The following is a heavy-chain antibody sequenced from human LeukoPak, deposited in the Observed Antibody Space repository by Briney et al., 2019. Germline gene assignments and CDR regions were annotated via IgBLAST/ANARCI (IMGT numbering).Heavy chain of an antibody. D-gene: IGHD6-25*01. Sequence: GGSLRLSCAASGFTFSSYAMHWVRQAPGKGLEWVAVISYDGSNKYYADSVKGRFTISRDNSKNTLYLQMNSLRAEDTAVYYCAREIGGDLDYWGQGTLVTVSS. CDR1: GFTFSSYA. J-gene: IGHJ4*02. CDR2: ISYDGSNK. CDR3: AREIGGDLDY. V-gene: IGHV3-30-3*01.